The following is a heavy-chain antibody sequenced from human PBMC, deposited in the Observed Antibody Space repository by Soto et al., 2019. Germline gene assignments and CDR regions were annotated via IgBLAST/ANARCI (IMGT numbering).Heavy chain of an antibody. CDR1: GFTFSNYG. CDR3: AKDIALVRGVIIDLDV. D-gene: IGHD3-10*01. CDR2: ISYDGDNK. J-gene: IGHJ6*02. Sequence: VGSLRLSCAASGFTFSNYGLHWVRQAPGRGLEWVAVISYDGDNKYYADSVKGRFTISRDNSKNTLYLQMNSLRAEDTAVYYCAKDIALVRGVIIDLDVWGQGTTVTVSS. V-gene: IGHV3-30*18.